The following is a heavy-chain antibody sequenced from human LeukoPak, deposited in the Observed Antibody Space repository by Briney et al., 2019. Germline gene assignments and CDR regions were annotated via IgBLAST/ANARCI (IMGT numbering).Heavy chain of an antibody. V-gene: IGHV4-59*08. J-gene: IGHJ4*02. CDR3: ARQVYYDDLLDY. CDR1: GGSISSYY. D-gene: IGHD3-22*01. Sequence: PSETLSLTCTVSGGSISSYYWSWIRQPPGKGLEWIGYIYYSGSTNYNPSLKSRVTISVDTSKNQFSLKLSSVTAADTAVYYCARQVYYDDLLDYWGQGTLVTVSS. CDR2: IYYSGST.